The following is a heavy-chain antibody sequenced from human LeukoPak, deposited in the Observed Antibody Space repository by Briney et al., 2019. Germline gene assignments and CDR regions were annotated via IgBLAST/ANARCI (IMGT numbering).Heavy chain of an antibody. CDR3: ARQWLLYDAFDI. J-gene: IGHJ3*02. D-gene: IGHD2-15*01. V-gene: IGHV3-11*01. Sequence: PGGSLRLSCAASGFIFSDYYMSWIRQAPGKGLEWISYVSGSGTTIYYADSVKGRFTISRDNAKNSLYLQMNSLRAEDTAVYYCARQWLLYDAFDIWGQGTLVTVSS. CDR1: GFIFSDYY. CDR2: VSGSGTTI.